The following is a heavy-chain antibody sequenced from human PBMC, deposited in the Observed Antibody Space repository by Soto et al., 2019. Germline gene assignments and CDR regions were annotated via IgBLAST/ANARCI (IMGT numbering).Heavy chain of an antibody. CDR3: AKGSRPTNYYYYYMDV. CDR1: GFTFSSYA. D-gene: IGHD5-12*01. Sequence: PGGSLRLSCAASGFTFSSYAMSWVHQAPGKGLEWVSAISGSGGSTYYADSVKGRFTISRDNSKNTLYLQMNSLRAEDTAVYYCAKGSRPTNYYYYYMDVWGKGTTVTVSS. J-gene: IGHJ6*03. V-gene: IGHV3-23*01. CDR2: ISGSGGST.